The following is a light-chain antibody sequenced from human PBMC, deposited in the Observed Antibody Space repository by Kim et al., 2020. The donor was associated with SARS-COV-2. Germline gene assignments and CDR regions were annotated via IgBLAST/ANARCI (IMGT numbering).Light chain of an antibody. CDR3: NSRDSSGDHVV. J-gene: IGLJ1*01. V-gene: IGLV3-19*01. CDR1: SLRSYD. CDR2: DKD. Sequence: ALGQTVRITCRGDSLRSYDASWYQQKPGQAPLPVMFDKDNRPSGIPDRFSGSSAGDTASLTITGAQAEDEADYYCNSRDSSGDHVVFGTGTKVTVL.